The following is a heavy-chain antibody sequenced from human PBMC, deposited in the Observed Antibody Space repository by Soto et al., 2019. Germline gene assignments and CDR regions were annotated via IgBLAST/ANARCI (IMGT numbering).Heavy chain of an antibody. J-gene: IGHJ4*02. D-gene: IGHD1-20*01. V-gene: IGHV4-59*08. CDR2: IYYSGST. CDR1: GGSSSSYY. Sequence: QVQLQESGPGLVKPSETLSLTCTVSGGSSSSYYWSWIRQPPGKGLEWIGYIYYSGSTNYNPSLKRRVTISVDTSKNQFSLKLSSVNAADTAVYYCASRYGYSFDYWGQGTLVTVSS. CDR3: ASRYGYSFDY.